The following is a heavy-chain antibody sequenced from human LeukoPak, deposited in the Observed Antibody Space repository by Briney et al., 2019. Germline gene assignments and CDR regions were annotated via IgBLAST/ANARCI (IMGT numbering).Heavy chain of an antibody. J-gene: IGHJ5*02. Sequence: SETLSLTCAVYGGSFSGYYWSWIRQPPGKGLEWIGEINHSGSTNYNPPLKSRVTISVDTSKNQFSLKLSSVTAADTAVYYCARVSQLVAWFDPWGQGTLVTVSS. V-gene: IGHV4-34*01. CDR1: GGSFSGYY. CDR3: ARVSQLVAWFDP. D-gene: IGHD6-13*01. CDR2: INHSGST.